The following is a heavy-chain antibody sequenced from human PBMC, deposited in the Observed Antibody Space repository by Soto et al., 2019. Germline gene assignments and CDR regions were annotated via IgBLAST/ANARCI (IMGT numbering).Heavy chain of an antibody. CDR2: INSNSGGT. J-gene: IGHJ4*02. D-gene: IGHD3-22*01. V-gene: IGHV1-2*02. Sequence: ASVKVSCKASGYTFTGYYMHWVRQAPGQGLEWMGWINSNSGGTNYAQKFQGRVTMTRDTSISTAYMELSRLRSDDTAVYYCARDSTYYYDSSGYYYRGDYFDYWGQGTLVTVSS. CDR1: GYTFTGYY. CDR3: ARDSTYYYDSSGYYYRGDYFDY.